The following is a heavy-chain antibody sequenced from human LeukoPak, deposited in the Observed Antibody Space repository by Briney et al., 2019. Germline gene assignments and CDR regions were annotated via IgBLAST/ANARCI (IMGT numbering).Heavy chain of an antibody. J-gene: IGHJ5*02. CDR1: GASISSSSYY. Sequence: SETLSLTCTVSGASISSSSYYWGWLRQHPGKGLEWIGSIYYSGSTYYNPSLKSRVTISVDTSKNQFSLKLSSVTAADTAVYYCARRDRNWFDPWGQGTLVTVSS. V-gene: IGHV4-39*01. CDR3: ARRDRNWFDP. CDR2: IYYSGST.